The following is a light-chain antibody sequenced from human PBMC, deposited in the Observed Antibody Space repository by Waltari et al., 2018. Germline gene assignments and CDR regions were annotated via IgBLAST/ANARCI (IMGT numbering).Light chain of an antibody. CDR1: KLGDKY. Sequence: SYELTQPPSVSVSPGQTASITCSGDKLGDKYACWYQQKPGQSPVLVIYQASKRPSGIPGRFSGSNSGNTATLTISGTQAMDEADYYCQAWDSSVVFGGGTKLTVL. CDR3: QAWDSSVV. J-gene: IGLJ2*01. CDR2: QAS. V-gene: IGLV3-1*01.